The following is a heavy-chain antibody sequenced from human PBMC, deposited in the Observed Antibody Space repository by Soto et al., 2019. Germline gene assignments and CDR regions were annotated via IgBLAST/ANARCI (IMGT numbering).Heavy chain of an antibody. CDR3: ARDHRSLGDYYGMDV. Sequence: TSETLSLTCSVSGDSISSSGFYWSWIRQHPGKAPEWIGYIHYTGSTSYNPSLKSRLAISLDASKNQFSLSLGSVTSADTAVYYCARDHRSLGDYYGMDVWGQGTTVTVSS. V-gene: IGHV4-31*03. D-gene: IGHD3-10*01. CDR1: GDSISSSGFY. J-gene: IGHJ6*02. CDR2: IHYTGST.